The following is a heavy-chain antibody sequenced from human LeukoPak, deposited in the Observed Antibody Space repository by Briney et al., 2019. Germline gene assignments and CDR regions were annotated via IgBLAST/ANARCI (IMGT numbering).Heavy chain of an antibody. CDR2: ISPSGAST. Sequence: ASVKVSCKASGYTFTGYYMHWVRQAPGQGLEWMGIISPSGASTSYAQKFQGRVTMTRDTSTSTVYMELSSLRSEDTAVYYCTRGGYGGPRVAFNYWGQGTLVTVSS. CDR3: TRGGYGGPRVAFNY. CDR1: GYTFTGYY. V-gene: IGHV1-46*01. D-gene: IGHD1-1*01. J-gene: IGHJ4*02.